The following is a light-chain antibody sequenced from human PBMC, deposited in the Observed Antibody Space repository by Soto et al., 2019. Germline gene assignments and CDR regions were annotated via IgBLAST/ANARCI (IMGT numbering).Light chain of an antibody. CDR3: LQDNDYPLT. J-gene: IGKJ4*01. V-gene: IGKV1-6*01. Sequence: AIQMTQSPSSLSASVGARVTITCRASQGIRNDLGWYQQKPGKAPKLLIHAASNLESGVPSRFSGRGSGTDFTLTISSLQPEDFATYYCLQDNDYPLTFGGGTKVEI. CDR2: AAS. CDR1: QGIRND.